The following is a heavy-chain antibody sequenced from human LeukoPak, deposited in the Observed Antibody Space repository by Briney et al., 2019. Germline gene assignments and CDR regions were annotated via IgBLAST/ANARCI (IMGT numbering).Heavy chain of an antibody. CDR1: GGSISNYY. CDR2: IYYSGST. D-gene: IGHD6-13*01. J-gene: IGHJ4*02. Sequence: SETLSLTCTVSGGSISNYYWSWIRQPPGKGLEWIGYIYYSGSTNYNPSLKSRVTISVDTSKNQFSLKLSSVTAADTAVYYCARQLGIAAADFDYWGQGTLVTVSS. CDR3: ARQLGIAAADFDY. V-gene: IGHV4-59*08.